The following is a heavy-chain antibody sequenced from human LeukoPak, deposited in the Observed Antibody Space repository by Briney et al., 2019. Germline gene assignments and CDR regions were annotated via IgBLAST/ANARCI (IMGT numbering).Heavy chain of an antibody. CDR3: ARDSACSGGSCYSPYYYYYGMDV. V-gene: IGHV3-30*04. J-gene: IGHJ6*02. D-gene: IGHD2-15*01. CDR1: GFTFSSYA. Sequence: PGGSLRLSCAASGFTFSSYAMHWVRQAPGKGLEWVAVISYDGSNKYYADSVKGRFTISRDNSKNTLYLQMNSLRAEDTAVYYCARDSACSGGSCYSPYYYYYGMDVWGQGTTVTVSS. CDR2: ISYDGSNK.